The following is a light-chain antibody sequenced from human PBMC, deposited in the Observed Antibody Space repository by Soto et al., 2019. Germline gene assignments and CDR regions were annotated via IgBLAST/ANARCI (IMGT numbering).Light chain of an antibody. J-gene: IGKJ5*01. CDR1: QSVSSY. V-gene: IGKV3-11*01. CDR2: DAS. CDR3: QQRSTSPPRIP. Sequence: GLTKSPTSLALSPGERATLSCRASQSVSSYLAWYQQKPGQAPRLLIYDASNRATGIPARFSGSGSGTDFTLTISSLEPEDFAVYYCQQRSTSPPRIPFGQGTRLEI.